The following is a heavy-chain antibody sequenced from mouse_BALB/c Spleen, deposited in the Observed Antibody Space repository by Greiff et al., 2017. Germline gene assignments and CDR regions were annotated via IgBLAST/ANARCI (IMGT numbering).Heavy chain of an antibody. D-gene: IGHD1-2*01. V-gene: IGHV1S22*01. CDR2: IYPGSGST. CDR3: ARGDYGRDY. Sequence: LQQPGSELVRPGASVKLSCKASGYTFTSYWMHWVKQRPGQGLEWIGNIYPGSGSTNYDEKFKSKATLTVDTSSSTAYMQLSSLTSEDSAVYYCARGDYGRDYWGQGTTLTVSS. J-gene: IGHJ2*01. CDR1: GYTFTSYW.